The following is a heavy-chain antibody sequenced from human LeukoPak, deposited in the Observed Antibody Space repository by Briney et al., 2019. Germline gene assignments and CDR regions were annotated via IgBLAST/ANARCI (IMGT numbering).Heavy chain of an antibody. Sequence: SETLSLTCTVSGGSISSSSYYWGWIRQPPGKGLEWIGSIYYSGSTYYNPSLKSRVTISVDTSKNQFSLKLSSVTAADTAVYYCARTYTSQDMTTATKLYFDYWGQGTLVTVSS. CDR1: GGSISSSSYY. D-gene: IGHD4-17*01. V-gene: IGHV4-39*01. J-gene: IGHJ4*02. CDR3: ARTYTSQDMTTATKLYFDY. CDR2: IYYSGST.